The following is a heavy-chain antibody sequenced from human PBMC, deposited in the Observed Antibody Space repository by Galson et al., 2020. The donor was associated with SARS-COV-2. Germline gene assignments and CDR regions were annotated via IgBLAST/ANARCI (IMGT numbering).Heavy chain of an antibody. CDR3: ARVTSEGADY. V-gene: IGHV4-4*02. Sequence: SETLSLTCAVSGGSISSPSYWSWVHQPPGKGLEWIGEIYHSGSTNYNASLRSRVTISVDKSKNQFSLKLNSMTAADTAVYYCARVTSEGADYWGQGNLVTVSS. D-gene: IGHD3-10*01. CDR1: GGSISSPSY. J-gene: IGHJ4*02. CDR2: IYHSGST.